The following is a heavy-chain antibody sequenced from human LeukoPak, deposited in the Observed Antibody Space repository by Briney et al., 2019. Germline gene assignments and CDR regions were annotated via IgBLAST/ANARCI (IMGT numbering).Heavy chain of an antibody. D-gene: IGHD3-22*01. J-gene: IGHJ4*02. CDR1: GFPFSSHG. V-gene: IGHV3-23*01. Sequence: GGSLRLSCAGSGFPFSSHGMNWVRQAPGKGLEWVSGISPGGGHTYYADSVKGRFTISRDNSKNTLYLQMNSLRAEDTAVYYCAKLLYYYDSSQPYWGQGTLVTVSS. CDR2: ISPGGGHT. CDR3: AKLLYYYDSSQPY.